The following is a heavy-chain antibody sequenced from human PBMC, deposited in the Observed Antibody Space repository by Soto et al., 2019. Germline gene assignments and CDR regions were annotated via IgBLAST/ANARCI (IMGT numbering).Heavy chain of an antibody. CDR3: AKDDDGAFAF. CDR1: GYTFTAYY. V-gene: IGHV1-2*02. J-gene: IGHJ4*02. D-gene: IGHD4-17*01. Sequence: ASVKVSCKPYGYTFTAYYIHWVRQAPGQGLECLGWIDPRSGVTDYAQKFQGRVIMTRDTSIKTVYLELSWLTSDDTAVYYCAKDDDGAFAFWSQGTWVTVSA. CDR2: IDPRSGVT.